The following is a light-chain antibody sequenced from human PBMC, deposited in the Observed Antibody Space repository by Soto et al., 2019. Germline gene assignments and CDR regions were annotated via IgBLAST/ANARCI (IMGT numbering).Light chain of an antibody. CDR3: QTWGRGTHVV. Sequence: SYKLTQPPAVSVSPGQTASITCSGDKLGDKYASWYQQKPGQSPVLVIHQDNKRPSGIPERFSGSNSGNTATLTISGTQAMDEAHYYCQTWGRGTHVVFGGGTKLTVL. CDR1: KLGDKY. CDR2: QDN. V-gene: IGLV3-1*01. J-gene: IGLJ2*01.